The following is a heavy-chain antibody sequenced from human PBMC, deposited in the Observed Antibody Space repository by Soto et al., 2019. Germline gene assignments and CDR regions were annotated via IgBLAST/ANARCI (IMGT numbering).Heavy chain of an antibody. D-gene: IGHD6-19*01. CDR2: ITGGGSNT. Sequence: EVQLLESGGGLVQRGGSLRLSCAASGFPFSSYVMSWVRQAPGKGLEWVSGITGGGSNTFYADSVKGRFTVSRDNSKSTLYLQMNSLSAEDTAVYYCVKDGVSGWSDYFFDYWGQGTLVTVSS. J-gene: IGHJ4*02. CDR3: VKDGVSGWSDYFFDY. V-gene: IGHV3-23*01. CDR1: GFPFSSYV.